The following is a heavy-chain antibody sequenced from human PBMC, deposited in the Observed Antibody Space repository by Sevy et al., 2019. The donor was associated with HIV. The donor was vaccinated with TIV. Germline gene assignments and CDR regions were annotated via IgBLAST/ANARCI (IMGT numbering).Heavy chain of an antibody. CDR2: ISGSGGDT. J-gene: IGHJ6*02. V-gene: IGHV3-23*01. D-gene: IGHD3-22*01. CDR3: AKDAYYYDSSGYSMSQWYYGMDV. Sequence: GGSLRLSCAASGFTFSTYAMSWVRQAPGKELEWVSDISGSGGDTYYADSVKGRFTISRDNSKNTLYLQMNSLRAEDTAVYYCAKDAYYYDSSGYSMSQWYYGMDVWGQGTTVTVSS. CDR1: GFTFSTYA.